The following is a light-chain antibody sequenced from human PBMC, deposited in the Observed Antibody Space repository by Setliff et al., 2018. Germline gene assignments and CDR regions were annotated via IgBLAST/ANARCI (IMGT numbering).Light chain of an antibody. Sequence: QSVLTQPRSVSGSPGQSVTISCTGTSSDVGAYNYVSWYQQHPGKAPKHMISAVSERPSGVPDRFSGSKSGNTASLTISGLHAEDEADYYCCSYAGTNIFYVFGTGTKVTVL. CDR1: SSDVGAYNY. V-gene: IGLV2-11*01. J-gene: IGLJ1*01. CDR3: CSYAGTNIFYV. CDR2: AVS.